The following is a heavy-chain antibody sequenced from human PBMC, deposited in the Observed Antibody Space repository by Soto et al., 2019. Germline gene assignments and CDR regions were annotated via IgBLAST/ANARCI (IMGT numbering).Heavy chain of an antibody. J-gene: IGHJ4*02. Sequence: QVQLVQSGAEVKKPGASVKVSCKASGYTFTSSGFSWVRQAPGQGLEWMGWISAYNGNTNYAQNLQGRVTMTTDTSTSTAYMELRSLRSDDTAVYYCARDAAPSAAAGSIDYWGQGTLVTVSS. CDR1: GYTFTSSG. V-gene: IGHV1-18*01. CDR3: ARDAAPSAAAGSIDY. D-gene: IGHD6-13*01. CDR2: ISAYNGNT.